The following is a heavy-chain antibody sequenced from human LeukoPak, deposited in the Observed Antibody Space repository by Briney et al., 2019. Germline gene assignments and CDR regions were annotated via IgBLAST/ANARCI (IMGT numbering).Heavy chain of an antibody. CDR2: IYYSGST. CDR1: GGSISSNSFH. V-gene: IGHV4-39*01. J-gene: IGHJ6*03. D-gene: IGHD2-21*01. Sequence: PSETLSLTCTVSGGSISSNSFHWGWIRQPPGKGLEWIGSIYYSGSTYYNPSLKSRVTISVDTSKNQFSLKLSSVTAADTAVYYCARIRTTPQGHIVVAPGGYYMDVWGKGTTVTISS. CDR3: ARIRTTPQGHIVVAPGGYYMDV.